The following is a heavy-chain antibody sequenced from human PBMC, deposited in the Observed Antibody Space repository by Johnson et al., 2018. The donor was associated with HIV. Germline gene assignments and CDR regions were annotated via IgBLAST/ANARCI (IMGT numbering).Heavy chain of an antibody. D-gene: IGHD6-6*01. Sequence: VKRGEAGGGGGKKGGERRRVCADYGFSVSSKYMSWVRQAPGKGLEWVSVIYSGGSTFYADSVKGRFTISRDNSGNTLYLQMDSLRVEDTAVYYCASTRLWAFDIWGQGTMVTVSS. CDR1: GFSVSSKY. V-gene: IGHV3-66*01. CDR2: IYSGGST. J-gene: IGHJ3*02. CDR3: ASTRLWAFDI.